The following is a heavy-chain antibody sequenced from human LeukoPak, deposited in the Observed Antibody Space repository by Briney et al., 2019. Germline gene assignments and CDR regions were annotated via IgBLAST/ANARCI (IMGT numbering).Heavy chain of an antibody. CDR1: GFTFSSYC. CDR3: ANSRKQGPIAAAGITFDY. J-gene: IGHJ4*02. CDR2: IRYDGSNK. Sequence: GGSLRLSCAASGFTFSSYCMHWVRQAPGKGLEWVAFIRYDGSNKYYADSVKGRFTISRDNSKNTLYLQMNSLRAEDTAVYYCANSRKQGPIAAAGITFDYWGQGTLVTVSS. V-gene: IGHV3-30*02. D-gene: IGHD6-13*01.